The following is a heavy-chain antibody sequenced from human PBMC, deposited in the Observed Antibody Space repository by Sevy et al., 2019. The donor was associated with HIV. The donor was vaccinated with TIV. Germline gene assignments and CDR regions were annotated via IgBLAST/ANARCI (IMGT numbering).Heavy chain of an antibody. V-gene: IGHV4-4*07. Sequence: SETLSLTCTVSSASFSAYYWSWIRQPAGKGLEWIGRDSTSGSTNYNPSLKSRVTMSLDTSKNHFSLKLSSVTAADTAIYYFARDDLVVGGGSNWFDPWGQGALSPSPQ. J-gene: IGHJ5*02. D-gene: IGHD3-10*01. CDR1: SASFSAYY. CDR2: DSTSGST. CDR3: ARDDLVVGGGSNWFDP.